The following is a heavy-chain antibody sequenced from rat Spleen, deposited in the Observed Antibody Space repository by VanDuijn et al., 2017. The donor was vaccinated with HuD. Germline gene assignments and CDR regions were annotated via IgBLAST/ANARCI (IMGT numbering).Heavy chain of an antibody. D-gene: IGHD1-9*01. CDR1: GFSFSNYY. Sequence: EVQLVESGGGLVQPGRSLKLSCAASGFSFSNYYMTWVRQAPKKGLEWVASISTGGGNTYYRDSVKGRFTISRDNAKSTLYLQMDSLRSEDTATYYCTTETYYGYNYHHYWGQGVMVTVSS. CDR2: ISTGGGNT. CDR3: TTETYYGYNYHHY. J-gene: IGHJ2*01. V-gene: IGHV5-27*01.